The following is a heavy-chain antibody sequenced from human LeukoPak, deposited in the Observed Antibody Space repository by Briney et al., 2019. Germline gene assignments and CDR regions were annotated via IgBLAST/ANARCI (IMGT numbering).Heavy chain of an antibody. J-gene: IGHJ4*02. CDR3: ARVSDDSSGYYHY. CDR2: IYYSGST. Sequence: TSETLSLTCTVSGGSISSYYWSWIRQPPGKGLEWIGYIYYSGSTNYNPSLNRRVTISVDTSKNQFSLKLSSVTAADTAVYYRARVSDDSSGYYHYWGQGTLVTVSS. V-gene: IGHV4-59*01. D-gene: IGHD3-22*01. CDR1: GGSISSYY.